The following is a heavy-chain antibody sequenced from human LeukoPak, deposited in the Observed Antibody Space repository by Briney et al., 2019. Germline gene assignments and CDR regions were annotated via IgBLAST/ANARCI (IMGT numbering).Heavy chain of an antibody. CDR1: GGSVSSGSYY. J-gene: IGHJ5*02. CDR2: IYYSGST. CDR3: ARVAPHSYYYDSSGYSNWFDP. D-gene: IGHD3-22*01. V-gene: IGHV4-61*01. Sequence: SETLSLTCTVSGGSVSSGSYYWSWIRQPPGKGLEWIGYIYYSGSTIYNPSLKSRVTISVDTSKNQFSLKLSSVTAADTAVYYCARVAPHSYYYDSSGYSNWFDPWGQGTLVTVSS.